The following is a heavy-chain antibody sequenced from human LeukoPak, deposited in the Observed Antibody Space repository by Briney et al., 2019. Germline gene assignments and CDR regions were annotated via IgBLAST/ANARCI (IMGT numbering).Heavy chain of an antibody. J-gene: IGHJ4*02. V-gene: IGHV4-31*03. Sequence: PSQTLSLTCTVSGDSIDSGVHYGGWFRHPPGGAREGFGYISFGGYTHYDPSLESRVTISKDTSKNQFSLRLYSVTAADTAVYYCASGGRAFYCTDTSCTLDYWGQGTLVAVSS. CDR2: ISFGGYT. CDR3: ASGGRAFYCTDTSCTLDY. D-gene: IGHD2-8*02. CDR1: GDSIDSGVHY.